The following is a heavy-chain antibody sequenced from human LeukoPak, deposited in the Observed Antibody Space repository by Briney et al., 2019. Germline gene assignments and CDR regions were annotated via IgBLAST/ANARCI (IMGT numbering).Heavy chain of an antibody. D-gene: IGHD6-25*01. V-gene: IGHV3-30-3*01. CDR1: GFTFSSYA. Sequence: GRSLRLSCAASGFTFSSYAMHWVRQAPGKGLEWVAVISYDGINKYYADSVKGRFTISRDNSKNTLYLQMNSLRAEDTAVYYCARDRSSVYYFDYWGQGTLVTVSS. J-gene: IGHJ4*02. CDR3: ARDRSSVYYFDY. CDR2: ISYDGINK.